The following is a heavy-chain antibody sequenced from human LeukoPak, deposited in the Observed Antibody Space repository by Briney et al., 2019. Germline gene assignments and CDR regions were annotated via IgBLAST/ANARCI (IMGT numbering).Heavy chain of an antibody. CDR3: ARHRYDLLNGTLSCFDP. CDR2: IYYSGAT. Sequence: PSESLSLTCTVSGGSISTSSYYWGWIRQPPGKGLEWIGSIYYSGATYYNPSLKSRVTISVDTSKNQFSLKLTSVTAADTALYYCARHRYDLLNGTLSCFDPRGQGTLVTVSS. V-gene: IGHV4-39*01. J-gene: IGHJ5*02. CDR1: GGSISTSSYY. D-gene: IGHD3-9*01.